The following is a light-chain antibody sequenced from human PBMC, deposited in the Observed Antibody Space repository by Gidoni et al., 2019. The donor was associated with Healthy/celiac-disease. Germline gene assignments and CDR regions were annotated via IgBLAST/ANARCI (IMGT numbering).Light chain of an antibody. J-gene: IGLJ2*01. CDR2: QDS. V-gene: IGLV3-1*01. CDR3: QAWDSSTAVV. Sequence: YELTQPPSVSVSPGQTASITCSGDKLGEKYACWYQQKPGQSPVLVIYQDSKRPSGIPERFSGSNSGNTATLTISGTQAMDEADYYCQAWDSSTAVVFGGGTKLTVL. CDR1: KLGEKY.